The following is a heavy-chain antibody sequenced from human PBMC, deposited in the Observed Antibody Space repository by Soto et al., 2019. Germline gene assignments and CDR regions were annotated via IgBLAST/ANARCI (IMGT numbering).Heavy chain of an antibody. V-gene: IGHV4-61*01. D-gene: IGHD3-22*01. CDR3: AREANYDSSGYLLDY. J-gene: IGHJ4*02. CDR1: GGSVSSDTYY. CDR2: IYYTGTT. Sequence: TVSGGSVSSDTYYWTWIRQPPGKGLEWIGYIYYTGTTNYNPSLKSRVTMSIDTSKNQFSLRLSSVTAADTAVYFCAREANYDSSGYLLDYWGRGTLVTVSS.